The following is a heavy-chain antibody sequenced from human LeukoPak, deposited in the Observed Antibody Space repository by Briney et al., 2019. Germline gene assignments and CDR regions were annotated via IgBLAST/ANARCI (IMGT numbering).Heavy chain of an antibody. CDR3: VKEKDRSSSWSGRYFDY. Sequence: PGGSLRLPCSASGFTFSSYAMHWVRQAPGKGLEYVSAISSNGGSTYYADSVKGRFTISRDNSKNTLYLQMSSLRAEDTAVYYCVKEKDRSSSWSGRYFDYWGQGTLVTVSS. CDR2: ISSNGGST. CDR1: GFTFSSYA. J-gene: IGHJ4*02. D-gene: IGHD6-13*01. V-gene: IGHV3-64D*06.